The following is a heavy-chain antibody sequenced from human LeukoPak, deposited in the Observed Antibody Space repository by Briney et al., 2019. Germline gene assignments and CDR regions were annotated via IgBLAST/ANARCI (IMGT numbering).Heavy chain of an antibody. CDR2: ITDDGSDK. CDR3: AKDLKKWELSFDS. D-gene: IGHD1-26*01. V-gene: IGHV3-30*18. CDR1: GLTFRNYG. Sequence: PGKSLRLSCAASGLTFRNYGMDWVRQAPGKGLEWVAVITDDGSDKYYAESVKGRFTISRDNSKNTVYLQMNNLRLEDRALNYVAKDLKKWELSFDSWGQGTLVTVSS. J-gene: IGHJ4*02.